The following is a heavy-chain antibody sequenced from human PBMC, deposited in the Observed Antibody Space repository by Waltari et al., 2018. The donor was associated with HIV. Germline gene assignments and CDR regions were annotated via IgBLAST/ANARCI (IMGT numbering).Heavy chain of an antibody. Sequence: QVQLVQSGAAVKKPGSSVTISCKAAGGAFISHSFHWVRQAPGQGLEWMGRVIPVAGTANKAQRFQDRVTITADKITTTVYMELRSLRLDDTAMYYCASARETMGVDFDSWGQGTPVTV. CDR1: GGAFISHS. CDR3: ASARETMGVDFDS. V-gene: IGHV1-69*08. D-gene: IGHD3-10*01. CDR2: VIPVAGTA. J-gene: IGHJ4*02.